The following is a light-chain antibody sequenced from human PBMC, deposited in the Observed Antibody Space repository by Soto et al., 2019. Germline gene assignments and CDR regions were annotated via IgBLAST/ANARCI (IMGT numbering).Light chain of an antibody. CDR2: AAS. V-gene: IGKV1-39*01. CDR3: QVSYRNIRT. CDR1: QSIDIY. Sequence: DVQMTQSPSSLSAAVGDRVTITCRASQSIDIYLNWYHQRPGKAPKLLIYAASNVQSGVPSRFSGGGSGTDFTLTISSLQPEDLGTYYCQVSYRNIRTFGQGTKVEIK. J-gene: IGKJ1*01.